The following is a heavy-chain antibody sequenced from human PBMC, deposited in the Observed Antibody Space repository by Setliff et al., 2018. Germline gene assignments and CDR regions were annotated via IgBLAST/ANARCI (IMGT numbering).Heavy chain of an antibody. J-gene: IGHJ1*01. CDR3: GSLTDGQH. V-gene: IGHV3-21*01. Sequence: GSLRLSCAASGFTFSAYSMSWARQAPGKGPEWVASFSSRNDYIYHADSVKGRFTISRDNAKTSLYLQMDSLKVEDTAVYYCGSLTDGQHWGQGALVTVSS. CDR2: FSSRNDYI. CDR1: GFTFSAYS. D-gene: IGHD3-9*01.